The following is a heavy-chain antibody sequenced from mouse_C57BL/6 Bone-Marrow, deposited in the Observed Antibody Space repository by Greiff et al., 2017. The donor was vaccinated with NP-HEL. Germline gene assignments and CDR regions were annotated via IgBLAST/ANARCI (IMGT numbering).Heavy chain of an antibody. CDR3: ARGGLYAMDY. J-gene: IGHJ4*01. V-gene: IGHV1-69*01. CDR2: IDPSDSYT. CDR1: GYTFTSYW. Sequence: QVQLQQPGAELVMPGASVKLSCKASGYTFTSYWMHWVKQRPGQGLEWIGEIDPSDSYTNYNQKFKGKSTLTVDKSSSTAYMHLSSLTSEDSAVYYCARGGLYAMDYWGQGTSVTVSS.